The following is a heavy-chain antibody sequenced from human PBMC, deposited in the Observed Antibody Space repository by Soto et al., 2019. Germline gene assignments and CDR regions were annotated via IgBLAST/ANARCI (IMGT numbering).Heavy chain of an antibody. CDR2: INWSTGTT. CDR1: GFNFQNYA. Sequence: EVQLVESGGGLVLPGRSLTLSCVASGFNFQNYAMQWVRQVPGKGLEWVSGINWSTGTTGYADSVKGRFLLSRDNARNSLYLEMNSLGVDDTAFYYCAIKDYASGGSGSWVPGTLVTVSS. D-gene: IGHD3-16*01. CDR3: AIKDYASGGSGS. V-gene: IGHV3-9*01. J-gene: IGHJ5*02.